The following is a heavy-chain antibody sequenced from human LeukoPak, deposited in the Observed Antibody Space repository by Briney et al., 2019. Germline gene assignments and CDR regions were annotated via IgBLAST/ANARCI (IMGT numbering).Heavy chain of an antibody. Sequence: SETLSLTCTVSGASFSSGSYYWSWIRQPPGKGLEWIGYIHYSGSTNYNPSLKSRVTISVDTSKNQFSLKLSSVTAADTAVYYCARGSRGYTYGWGQGTLVTVSS. J-gene: IGHJ4*02. V-gene: IGHV4-61*01. CDR3: ARGSRGYTYG. CDR1: GASFSSGSYY. CDR2: IHYSGST. D-gene: IGHD5-18*01.